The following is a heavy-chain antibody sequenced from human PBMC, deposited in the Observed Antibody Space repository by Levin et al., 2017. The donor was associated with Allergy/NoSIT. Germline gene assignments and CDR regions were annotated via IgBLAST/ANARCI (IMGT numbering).Heavy chain of an antibody. CDR2: IRSKAYGGTT. Sequence: GESLKISCTASGFTFGDFVMSWFRQAPGKGLEWVGFIRSKAYGGTTEYAASVKGRFTISRDDSKSIASLQMNSLNAEDTAVYYCTRFGSYFDWYFDLWGRGTLVTVSS. V-gene: IGHV3-49*03. J-gene: IGHJ2*01. CDR1: GFTFGDFV. CDR3: TRFGSYFDWYFDL. D-gene: IGHD1-26*01.